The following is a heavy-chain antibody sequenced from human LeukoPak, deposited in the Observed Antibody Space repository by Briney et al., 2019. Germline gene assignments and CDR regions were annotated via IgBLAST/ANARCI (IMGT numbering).Heavy chain of an antibody. Sequence: QAGGSLRLSCAASLVTFSNYAMTWVRQAPGKGLEWVSAISGSGGSTYYADSVKGRFTISRDNSKNTLYLQMNSLRAEDTAVYYCAKDGVFSGGRPTLRGGFDYWGQGTLVTVSS. CDR2: ISGSGGST. J-gene: IGHJ4*02. V-gene: IGHV3-23*01. D-gene: IGHD2-15*01. CDR1: LVTFSNYA. CDR3: AKDGVFSGGRPTLRGGFDY.